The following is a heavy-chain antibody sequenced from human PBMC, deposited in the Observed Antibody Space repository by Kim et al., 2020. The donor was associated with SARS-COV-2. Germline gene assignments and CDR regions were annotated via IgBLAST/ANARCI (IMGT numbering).Heavy chain of an antibody. V-gene: IGHV4-61*01. Sequence: SETLSLTCTVSGGSVISGTYYWSWIRQSPGKGLEWIGGIHYSGSTNYNYKPPLKSRVTISVDTSKNQFSLKLYSVTAADTAVYYCARDPGKQYYYYYGLDVWGQGTTVTGSS. CDR3: ARDPGKQYYYYYGLDV. CDR1: GGSVISGTYY. J-gene: IGHJ6*02. D-gene: IGHD1-1*01. CDR2: IHYSGST.